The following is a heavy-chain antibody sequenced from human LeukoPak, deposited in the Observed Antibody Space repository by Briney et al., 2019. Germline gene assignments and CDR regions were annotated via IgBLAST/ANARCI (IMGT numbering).Heavy chain of an antibody. CDR3: ARGTEVVVAATPQAYFGY. J-gene: IGHJ4*02. CDR2: IYHSGSP. CDR1: GGSISSNNW. Sequence: SGTLSLTCAVSGGSISSNNWWGWVRQPPGKGLEWIGEIYHSGSPNYNPSLKSRVTISVDKSRNHFSLNLSSVTAADTAVYYCARGTEVVVAATPQAYFGYWGQGTLVTVSS. V-gene: IGHV4-4*02. D-gene: IGHD2-15*01.